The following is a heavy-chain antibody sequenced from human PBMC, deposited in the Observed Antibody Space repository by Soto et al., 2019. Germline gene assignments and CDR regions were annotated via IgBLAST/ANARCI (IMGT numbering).Heavy chain of an antibody. CDR3: ARRLSTMLNWFDP. CDR2: IIPIFGTA. D-gene: IGHD3-10*02. V-gene: IGHV1-69*13. J-gene: IGHJ5*02. CDR1: GGTFSSYA. Sequence: SVKVSCKASGGTFSSYAISWVRQAPGQGLEWMGGIIPIFGTANYAQKFQGRVTITADESTSTAYMELSSLRSEDTAVYYCARRLSTMLNWFDPWGQGTLVTVSS.